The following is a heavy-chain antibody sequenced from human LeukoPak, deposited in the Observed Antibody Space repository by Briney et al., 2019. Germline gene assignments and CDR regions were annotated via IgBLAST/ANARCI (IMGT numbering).Heavy chain of an antibody. V-gene: IGHV1-69*01. CDR2: IIPIFGTA. CDR1: GGTFSSYA. CDR3: ARQLGYCSDGSCYFDY. J-gene: IGHJ4*02. D-gene: IGHD2-15*01. Sequence: SVKVSCKASGGTFSSYAISWVRQAPGQGLEWMGGIIPIFGTANYAQKFQGRVTITADESTSTAYMELSSLRAEDTAVYHCARQLGYCSDGSCYFDYWGQGTLVTVSS.